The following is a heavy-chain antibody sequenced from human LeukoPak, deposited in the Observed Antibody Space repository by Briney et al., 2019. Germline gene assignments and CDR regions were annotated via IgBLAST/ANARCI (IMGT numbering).Heavy chain of an antibody. CDR3: ARHRGRLFDY. V-gene: IGHV4-39*01. J-gene: IGHJ4*02. Sequence: SETLSLTCTVSGGSISISSFYWGWIRHPPGNGLEWIGSIYYSGNTYYNPSLKSRVTISVDTSKNQFSLKLSSVTAAYTAVYYCARHRGRLFDYWGQGTLVTVSS. CDR2: IYYSGNT. D-gene: IGHD3-10*01. CDR1: GGSISISSFY.